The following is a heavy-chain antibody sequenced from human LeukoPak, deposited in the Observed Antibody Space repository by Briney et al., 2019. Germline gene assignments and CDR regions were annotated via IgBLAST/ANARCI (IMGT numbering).Heavy chain of an antibody. CDR2: IYYSGST. Sequence: PSETLSLTCTVSGGSISSYYWSWIRQPPGKGLEWIGYIYYSGSTNYNPSLKSRVNISVDTSKNQFSLKLSSVTAADTAVYYGARGHYDFWSGYRPDAFDIWGQGTMVTVSS. CDR3: ARGHYDFWSGYRPDAFDI. V-gene: IGHV4-59*01. CDR1: GGSISSYY. J-gene: IGHJ3*02. D-gene: IGHD3-3*01.